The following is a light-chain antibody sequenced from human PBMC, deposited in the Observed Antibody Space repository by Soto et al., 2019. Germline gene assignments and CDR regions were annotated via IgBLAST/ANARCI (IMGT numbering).Light chain of an antibody. Sequence: ETVLTQSPATLSLSPGERATLSCRASQSVDRYLAWYQQKPGQAPRLLIYDTSNRATGIPARFSGSGSGTDFTLTISSLEPEDFALYYCQQRKYWPPVTFGQGKRLEIK. J-gene: IGKJ5*01. CDR1: QSVDRY. V-gene: IGKV3-11*01. CDR3: QQRKYWPPVT. CDR2: DTS.